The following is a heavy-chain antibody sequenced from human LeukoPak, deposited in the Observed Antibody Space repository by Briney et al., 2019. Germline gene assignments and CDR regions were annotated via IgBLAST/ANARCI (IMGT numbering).Heavy chain of an antibody. CDR1: GGSFSGYY. J-gene: IGHJ3*02. CDR2: IYYSGST. D-gene: IGHD3-22*01. CDR3: ARGLTMIDAFDI. V-gene: IGHV4-59*01. Sequence: SETLSLTCAVYGGSFSGYYWSWIRQPPGKGLEWIGYIYYSGSTNYNPSLKSRVTISVDTSKNQFSLKLSSVTAADTAVYYCARGLTMIDAFDIWGQGTMVTVSS.